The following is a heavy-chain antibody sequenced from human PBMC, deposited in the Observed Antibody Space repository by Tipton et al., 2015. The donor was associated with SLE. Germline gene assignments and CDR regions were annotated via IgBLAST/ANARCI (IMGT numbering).Heavy chain of an antibody. CDR3: ARERGEVDDALDI. V-gene: IGHV4-34*01. Sequence: GLVKPSGTLSLTCAVYGGSFSGYYWTWIRQPPGKGLEWIGEINHSGSTNYNPSLKSRVTISVDRSKKQFSLKLRSVTAADTAVYYCARERGEVDDALDIWGQGTMVTVSS. D-gene: IGHD3-16*01. CDR1: GGSFSGYY. CDR2: INHSGST. J-gene: IGHJ3*02.